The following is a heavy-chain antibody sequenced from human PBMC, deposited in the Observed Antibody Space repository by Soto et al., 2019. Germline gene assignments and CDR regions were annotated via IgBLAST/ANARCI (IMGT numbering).Heavy chain of an antibody. J-gene: IGHJ6*02. CDR1: GYSFTSYW. Sequence: GESLKISCKGSGYSFTSYWIGWVRQMPGKGLEWMGIIYPGDSDTRHSPSFQGRVTISADKSISTAYLQWSSLKASDTAMYYCARPHYDFWSGYPPDYYYYGMDVWGQGTTVTVSS. V-gene: IGHV5-51*01. D-gene: IGHD3-3*01. CDR3: ARPHYDFWSGYPPDYYYYGMDV. CDR2: IYPGDSDT.